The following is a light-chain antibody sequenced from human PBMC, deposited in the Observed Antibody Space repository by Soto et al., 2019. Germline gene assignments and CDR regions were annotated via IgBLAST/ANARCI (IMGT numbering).Light chain of an antibody. Sequence: AIQMTQSPPSLSASVGDSVIITCRASQGIRVDVGWLQQRPGHAPKLSIYAASTLHTGVPSTFTVSGSGTDFILTINDLQPEDVATYFCLQDYAFPYTCGHGTKLES. J-gene: IGKJ2*01. V-gene: IGKV1-6*01. CDR2: AAS. CDR1: QGIRVD. CDR3: LQDYAFPYT.